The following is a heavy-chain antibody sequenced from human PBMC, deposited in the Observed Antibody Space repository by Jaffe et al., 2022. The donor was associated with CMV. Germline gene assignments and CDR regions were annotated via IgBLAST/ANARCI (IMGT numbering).Heavy chain of an antibody. Sequence: QVQLVQSGAEVKKPGASVKVSCKASGYTFTGYYMHWVRQAPGQGLEWMGWINPNSGGTNYAQKFQGRVTMTRDTSISTAYMELSRLRSDDTAVYYCARDAPIGNYYDSSGYGYWGQGTLVTVSS. CDR2: INPNSGGT. J-gene: IGHJ4*02. CDR3: ARDAPIGNYYDSSGYGY. V-gene: IGHV1-2*02. CDR1: GYTFTGYY. D-gene: IGHD3-22*01.